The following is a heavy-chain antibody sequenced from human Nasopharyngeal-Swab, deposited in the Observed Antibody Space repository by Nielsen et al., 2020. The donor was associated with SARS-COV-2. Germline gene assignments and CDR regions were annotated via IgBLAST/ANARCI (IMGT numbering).Heavy chain of an antibody. J-gene: IGHJ6*02. CDR2: ISSSGSTI. V-gene: IGHV3-11*01. D-gene: IGHD3-3*01. CDR1: GFTFSDYY. Sequence: GESLKISCAASGFTFSDYYMSWIRQAPGKGLEWVSYISSSGSTIYYADPVKGRFTISRDNAKNSLYLQMNSLRAEDTAVYYCAREGFLEWFNYYGMDVWGQGTTVTVSS. CDR3: AREGFLEWFNYYGMDV.